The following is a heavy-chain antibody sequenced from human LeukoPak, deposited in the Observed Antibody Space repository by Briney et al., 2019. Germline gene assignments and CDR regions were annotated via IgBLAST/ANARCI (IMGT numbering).Heavy chain of an antibody. J-gene: IGHJ6*03. D-gene: IGHD3-9*01. CDR2: ISYDGSNK. Sequence: GRSLRLSCAASGFTFSSYGMHWVRQAPGKGLEWVAVISYDGSNKYYADSVKGRFTISRDNSKNTLYLQMNSLRAEDTAVYYCAKQGRDWLRDYYYYMDVWGKGTTVTVSS. V-gene: IGHV3-30*18. CDR3: AKQGRDWLRDYYYYMDV. CDR1: GFTFSSYG.